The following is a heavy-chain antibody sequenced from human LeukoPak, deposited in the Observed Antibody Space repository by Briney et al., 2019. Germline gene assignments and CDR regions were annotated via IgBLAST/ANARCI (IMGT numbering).Heavy chain of an antibody. V-gene: IGHV3-30*18. CDR1: GFTFSSYG. D-gene: IGHD2-21*02. J-gene: IGHJ3*02. Sequence: GRSLRLSCAASGFTFSSYGMNCVRQAPGKGLEWVAVISYDGSNKYYADSVKGRFTISRDNSKNTLYLQMNSLRAEDTTVYYCAKDLTTLLAYCGGVCSIMVSRSDAFDNWGQGTMVTVSS. CDR2: ISYDGSNK. CDR3: AKDLTTLLAYCGGVCSIMVSRSDAFDN.